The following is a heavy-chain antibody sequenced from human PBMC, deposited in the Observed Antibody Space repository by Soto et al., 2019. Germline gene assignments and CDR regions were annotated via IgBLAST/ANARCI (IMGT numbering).Heavy chain of an antibody. V-gene: IGHV4-34*01. J-gene: IGHJ6*02. CDR3: ARVMVRGVTHYYGMDV. D-gene: IGHD3-10*01. CDR2: INHSGST. Sequence: PSETLSLTCAVYGGSFSGYYWSWIRQPPGKGLEWIGEINHSGSTNYNPSLKSRVTISVDTSKNQFSLKLSSVTAADTAVYYCARVMVRGVTHYYGMDVWGQGTTVT. CDR1: GGSFSGYY.